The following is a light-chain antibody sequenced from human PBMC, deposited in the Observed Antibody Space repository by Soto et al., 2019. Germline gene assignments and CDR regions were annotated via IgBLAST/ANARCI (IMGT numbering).Light chain of an antibody. CDR2: GAF. CDR3: QQYGDSPAT. J-gene: IGKJ3*01. V-gene: IGKV3-20*01. Sequence: EIVLTQSPGTLSLSPREMATLSCTASQSVSSSYVACYQQKPGQAPRLLIYGAFNRATGIPDRFSGSGSGTDFTLTFSRLEPEDFAVYYCQQYGDSPATFGPGTKVDIK. CDR1: QSVSSSY.